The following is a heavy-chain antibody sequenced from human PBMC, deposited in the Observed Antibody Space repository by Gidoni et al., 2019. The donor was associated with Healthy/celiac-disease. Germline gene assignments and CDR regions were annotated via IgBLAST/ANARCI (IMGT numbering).Heavy chain of an antibody. CDR1: GGSIRSYY. CDR3: ARRGIYCSGGSCYYDAFDI. CDR2: IYYSGST. V-gene: IGHV4-59*08. J-gene: IGHJ3*02. D-gene: IGHD2-15*01. Sequence: QVQLQESGPGLVKPSETLSLTCTVSGGSIRSYYWSWIRQPPGKGLEWIGYIYYSGSTNYNPSLKSRVTISVDTSKIQFSLKLSSVTAADTAVYYCARRGIYCSGGSCYYDAFDIWGQGTMVTVSS.